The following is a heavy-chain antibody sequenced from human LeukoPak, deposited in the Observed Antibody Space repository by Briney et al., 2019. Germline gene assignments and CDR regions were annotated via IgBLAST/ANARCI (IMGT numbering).Heavy chain of an antibody. V-gene: IGHV3-66*01. CDR1: GFFVNNNY. D-gene: IGHD5/OR15-5a*01. J-gene: IGHJ4*02. CDR3: LREFYVR. CDR2: IYSGDTT. Sequence: GGSLRLSCTASGFFVNNNYINWVRQAPGRGLEWVAVIYSGDTTFYVDPGKDRFTIPRDNSKYKEYLQINNLKGENRAHYYLLREFYVRWGQGTLVTVSS.